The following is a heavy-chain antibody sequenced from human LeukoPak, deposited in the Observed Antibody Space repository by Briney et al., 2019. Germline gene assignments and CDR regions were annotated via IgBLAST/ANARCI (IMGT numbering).Heavy chain of an antibody. CDR3: ARGGAGYFFDF. CDR2: MSSDGTGT. CDR1: TFALGSHW. D-gene: IGHD5-12*01. V-gene: IGHV3-74*01. Sequence: GGSLRLSCTSSTFALGSHWMRWVRQVPGGGLVWVARMSSDGTGTNYADSVKGRFTISRDNAKNSLYLQMNSLRVEDTAVYYCARGGAGYFFDFWGQGTLVTVSS. J-gene: IGHJ4*02.